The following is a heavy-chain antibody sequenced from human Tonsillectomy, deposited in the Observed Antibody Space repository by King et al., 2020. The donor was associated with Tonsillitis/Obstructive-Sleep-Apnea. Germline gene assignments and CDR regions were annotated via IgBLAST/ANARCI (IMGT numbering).Heavy chain of an antibody. CDR2: ISSSSIYI. Sequence: VQLVESGGGLVKPGGSLRLSCAASAFSFSSYSMNWVRQAPGKGLEWVSSISSSSIYIYYTDSVKGRFTISRDNAKNSLYLQKNSLRAEDTAVYYCVRGAGYSSGWFYYYYGMDVWGQGTTVTVS. J-gene: IGHJ6*02. CDR1: AFSFSSYS. CDR3: VRGAGYSSGWFYYYYGMDV. V-gene: IGHV3-21*01. D-gene: IGHD6-19*01.